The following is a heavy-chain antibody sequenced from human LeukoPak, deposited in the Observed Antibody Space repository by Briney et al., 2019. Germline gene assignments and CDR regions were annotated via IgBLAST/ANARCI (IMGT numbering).Heavy chain of an antibody. CDR3: AREHCSSGSPTYYFDY. J-gene: IGHJ4*02. Sequence: ASVKVSCKASGYTFTNSGISWLRQAPGQGLEWMGWISAYNGNTNYAQKLQGRVNMTTDTSTITAYMELRSLISDDTAVYYRAREHCSSGSPTYYFDYWGQGTLVTVSS. V-gene: IGHV1-18*01. D-gene: IGHD2-15*01. CDR1: GYTFTNSG. CDR2: ISAYNGNT.